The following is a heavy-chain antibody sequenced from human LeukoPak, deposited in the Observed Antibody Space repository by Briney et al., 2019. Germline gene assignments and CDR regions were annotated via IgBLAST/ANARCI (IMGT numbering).Heavy chain of an antibody. CDR1: GGSISSSSYY. Sequence: PSETLSLTCTVSGGSISSSSYYWGWIRQPPGKGLEWIGSICYSGSTYYNPSLKSRVTISVDTSKNQFSLKLSSVTAADTAVYYCARHLSSGWQIFDYWGQGTLVTVSS. CDR2: ICYSGST. J-gene: IGHJ4*02. CDR3: ARHLSSGWQIFDY. D-gene: IGHD6-19*01. V-gene: IGHV4-39*01.